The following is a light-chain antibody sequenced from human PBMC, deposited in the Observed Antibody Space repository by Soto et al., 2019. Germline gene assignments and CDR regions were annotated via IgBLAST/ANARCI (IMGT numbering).Light chain of an antibody. CDR2: KSS. J-gene: IGKJ1*01. V-gene: IGKV1-5*03. CDR3: QQYGA. Sequence: DIQMTQSPSTLSASVGDRVTITCRASASISSWLAWYQQQPGKAPKLLIYKSSILENGVPSRFSGGGFGTEFTLTISSLQPDDFATYYCQQYGAFGQGTKVDIK. CDR1: ASISSW.